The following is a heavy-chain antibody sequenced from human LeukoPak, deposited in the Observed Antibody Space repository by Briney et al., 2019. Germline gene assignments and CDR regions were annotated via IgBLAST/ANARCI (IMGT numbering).Heavy chain of an antibody. D-gene: IGHD4-17*01. J-gene: IGHJ5*02. CDR1: GGSISSSNW. Sequence: PSGTLSLTCAVSGGSISSSNWWSWVRQPPGKGLEWIGEIYHSGSTNYNPSLKSRVTILVDKSKNQFSLKLSSVTAADTAVYYCARLIYGDSISFDPWGQGTLVTVSS. CDR3: ARLIYGDSISFDP. CDR2: IYHSGST. V-gene: IGHV4-4*02.